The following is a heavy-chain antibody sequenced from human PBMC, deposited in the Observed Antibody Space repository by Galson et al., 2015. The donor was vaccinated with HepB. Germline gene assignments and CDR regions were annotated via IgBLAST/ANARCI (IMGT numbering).Heavy chain of an antibody. V-gene: IGHV2-5*02. D-gene: IGHD6-13*01. CDR1: GFSLSTSGVG. Sequence: PALVKPTQTLTLTCTFSGFSLSTSGVGVGWIRQPPGKALEWLALIYWDDDKRYSPSLKSRLTITKDTSKNQVVLTMTNMDPVDTATYYCARAPGIAAAGSSGDYWGQGTLVTVSS. CDR2: IYWDDDK. CDR3: ARAPGIAAAGSSGDY. J-gene: IGHJ4*02.